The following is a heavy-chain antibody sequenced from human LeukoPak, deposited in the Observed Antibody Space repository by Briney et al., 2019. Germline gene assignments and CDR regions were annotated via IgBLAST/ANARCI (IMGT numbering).Heavy chain of an antibody. CDR2: IKQDGSDT. D-gene: IGHD5-12*01. J-gene: IGHJ4*02. CDR1: GFTFSSYW. V-gene: IGHV3-7*03. CDR3: ATSGYSGYGIDY. Sequence: GGSLRLSCAASGFTFSSYWMTWVRQAPGKGLEWVANIKQDGSDTYSVDSVKGRFTISRDNAKNSLYLEMNSLRVEDTAVYYCATSGYSGYGIDYWGQGTLVAVSS.